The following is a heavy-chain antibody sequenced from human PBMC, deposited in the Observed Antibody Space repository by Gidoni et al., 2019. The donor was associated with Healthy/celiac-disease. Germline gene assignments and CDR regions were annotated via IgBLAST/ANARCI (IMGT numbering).Heavy chain of an antibody. V-gene: IGHV1-24*01. D-gene: IGHD2-2*01. CDR2: FDPEDGET. CDR3: ATVIGYCSSTSCFSLDY. Sequence: QVQLVQSGAEVKKPGASVNVSCKVSGYTLTELSMHWVRQAPGKGLEWMGGFDPEDGETIYAQKFQGRVTMTEDTSTDTAYMELSSLRSEDTAVYYCATVIGYCSSTSCFSLDYWGQGTLVTVSS. CDR1: GYTLTELS. J-gene: IGHJ4*02.